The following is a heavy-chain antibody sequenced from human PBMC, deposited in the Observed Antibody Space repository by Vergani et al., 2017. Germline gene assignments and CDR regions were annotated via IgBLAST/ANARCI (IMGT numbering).Heavy chain of an antibody. V-gene: IGHV1-18*01. CDR1: GYTFTSYG. D-gene: IGHD6-13*01. CDR2: ISAYNGNT. J-gene: IGHJ1*01. CDR3: ARDLXPGIAAAGTVVGGYFQH. Sequence: QVQLVQSGAEVKKPGASVKVSCKASGYTFTSYGISWVRQDPGQGLEWMGWISAYNGNTNYAQKLQGRVTMTTDTSTSTAYMELRSLRSDDTAVYYCARDLXPGIAAAGTVVGGYFQHWGQGTLVTVSS.